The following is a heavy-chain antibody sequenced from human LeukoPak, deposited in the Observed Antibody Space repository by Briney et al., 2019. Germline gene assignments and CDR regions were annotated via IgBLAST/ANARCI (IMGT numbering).Heavy chain of an antibody. CDR3: ARDQKWASGIIVDY. V-gene: IGHV3-30*03. J-gene: IGHJ4*02. Sequence: AGGSLRLSCAASGFTFSSYAMHWVRQAPGKGLEWVAVISYDGSNKYYADSVKGRFTISRDDSKNTLYLQMNSLRAEDTAVYYCARDQKWASGIIVDYWGQGTLVTVSS. CDR2: ISYDGSNK. CDR1: GFTFSSYA. D-gene: IGHD1-14*01.